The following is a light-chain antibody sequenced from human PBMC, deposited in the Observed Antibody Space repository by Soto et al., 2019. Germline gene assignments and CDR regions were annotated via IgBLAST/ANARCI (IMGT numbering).Light chain of an antibody. V-gene: IGLV2-14*01. J-gene: IGLJ3*02. Sequence: QSALTQPASVSGSPGQSITISCTGTSSDVGGYNYVSWCQQHPGMAPKLVIYDVSTRPSGVSNRFSGSKSGNTASLTISGLQAEDEADYYCRSYTSSSTWVFGGGTKLTVL. CDR1: SSDVGGYNY. CDR3: RSYTSSSTWV. CDR2: DVS.